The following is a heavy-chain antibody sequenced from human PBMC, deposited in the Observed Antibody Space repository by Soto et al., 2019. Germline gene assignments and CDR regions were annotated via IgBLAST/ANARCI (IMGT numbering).Heavy chain of an antibody. V-gene: IGHV3-15*07. Sequence: GGSLRLSCAASGFTFSNAWMNWVRQAPGKGLEWVGRIKSKTDGGTTDYAAPVKGRFTISRDDSKNTLYLQMNSLKTEDTAVYYCTRVVITTLRDDAFDIWGQGTMVTVSS. CDR2: IKSKTDGGTT. CDR3: TRVVITTLRDDAFDI. D-gene: IGHD3-22*01. J-gene: IGHJ3*02. CDR1: GFTFSNAW.